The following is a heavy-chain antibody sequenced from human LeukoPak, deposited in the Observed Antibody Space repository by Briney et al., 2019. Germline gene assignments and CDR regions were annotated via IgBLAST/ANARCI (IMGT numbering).Heavy chain of an antibody. CDR1: GYTFTGYY. J-gene: IGHJ3*02. V-gene: IGHV1-2*06. D-gene: IGHD1-1*01. CDR2: INPNSGGT. CDR3: AITTRTDAFDI. Sequence: ASVKVSCKASGYTFTGYYMHWVRQAPGQGLEWMGRINPNSGGTNYAQKFQGRVTMTRDTSISTAYMELNRLRSDDTAMYYCAITTRTDAFDIWGQGTMVTVSS.